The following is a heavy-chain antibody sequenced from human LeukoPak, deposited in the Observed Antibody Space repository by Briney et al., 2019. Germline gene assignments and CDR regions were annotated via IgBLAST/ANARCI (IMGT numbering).Heavy chain of an antibody. J-gene: IGHJ4*02. CDR2: IYYSGST. Sequence: SVPLSLTRTVSSRCISSSSYYWGWIRQPTGKGLEWIGSIYYSGSTYYNPSLKSRVTISVDTSKNQFSLKLSSVTAADTAVYYCARQGSGWKFDYWGQGTLVTVSS. CDR1: SRCISSSSYY. D-gene: IGHD6-19*01. V-gene: IGHV4-39*01. CDR3: ARQGSGWKFDY.